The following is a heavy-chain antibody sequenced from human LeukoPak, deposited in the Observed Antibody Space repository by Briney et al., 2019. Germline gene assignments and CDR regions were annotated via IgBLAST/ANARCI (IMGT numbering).Heavy chain of an antibody. CDR1: GFTFSSYG. D-gene: IGHD2-2*01. V-gene: IGHV3-30*02. J-gene: IGHJ4*02. CDR3: AKDDIVVVPAAPRPFDY. Sequence: PGGSLRLSCAASGFTFSSYGMHWVRQAPGKGLEWVAFIRYDGSNKYYADSVKGRFTISRDNSKNTLYLQMNSLRAEDTAVYYCAKDDIVVVPAAPRPFDYWGQGTLVTVSS. CDR2: IRYDGSNK.